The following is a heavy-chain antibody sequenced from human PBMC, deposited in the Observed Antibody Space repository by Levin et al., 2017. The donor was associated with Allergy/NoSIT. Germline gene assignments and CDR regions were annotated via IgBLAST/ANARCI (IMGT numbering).Heavy chain of an antibody. J-gene: IGHJ6*02. CDR1: GDSVSSNSAA. CDR3: AHLAVGGQYGMDV. D-gene: IGHD3-16*01. CDR2: TYYRSKWHN. V-gene: IGHV6-1*01. Sequence: PSETLSLTCAISGDSVSSNSAAWNWIRQSPSRGLEWLGRTYYRSKWHNNYAVSVKSRITINPDTSKNQFSLQLKSVTPEDTAVYYCAHLAVGGQYGMDVWGPGTTVTVSS.